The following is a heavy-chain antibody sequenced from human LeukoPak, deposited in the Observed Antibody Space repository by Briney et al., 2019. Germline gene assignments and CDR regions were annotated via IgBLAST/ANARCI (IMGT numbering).Heavy chain of an antibody. CDR3: ARRGTTPFGY. V-gene: IGHV1-8*01. D-gene: IGHD1-1*01. Sequence: VKVSCKASGYSFTSYDFNWVRQAPGQGLEWIGWMNPNIGNTGYAQKFQGRVTMTRDISISTAYMELSSLRSEDTAVYYCARRGTTPFGYWGQGTLVTVSS. CDR1: GYSFTSYD. CDR2: MNPNIGNT. J-gene: IGHJ4*02.